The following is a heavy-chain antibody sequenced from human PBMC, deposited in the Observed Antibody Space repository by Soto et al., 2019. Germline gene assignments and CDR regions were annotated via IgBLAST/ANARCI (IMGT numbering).Heavy chain of an antibody. D-gene: IGHD2-21*02. CDR1: GFSLSTSGVG. Sequence: SGPTLVNPTQTLTLTCTFSGFSLSTSGVGVGWIRQPPGKALEWLALIYWDDDKRYSPSLKSRLTITKDTSKNQVVLTMTNMEPVDTATYYCVHSRCGGDCLQSYSSHYYYGMDIWGQGTTVTVSS. CDR3: VHSRCGGDCLQSYSSHYYYGMDI. V-gene: IGHV2-5*02. J-gene: IGHJ6*02. CDR2: IYWDDDK.